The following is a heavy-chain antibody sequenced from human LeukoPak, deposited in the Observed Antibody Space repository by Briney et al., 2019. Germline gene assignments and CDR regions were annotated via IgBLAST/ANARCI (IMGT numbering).Heavy chain of an antibody. CDR3: ARRVGGTPDY. J-gene: IGHJ4*02. Sequence: AGSLRLSCAASGFTFTTDVMTWVRQAPGKGLEWVSAIDDDGGSTDYADSVRGRFTISRDNSKNTLFLQMNRLRADDTALYYCARRVGGTPDYWGRGTLVTVSS. D-gene: IGHD6-19*01. CDR2: IDDDGGST. V-gene: IGHV3-23*01. CDR1: GFTFTTDV.